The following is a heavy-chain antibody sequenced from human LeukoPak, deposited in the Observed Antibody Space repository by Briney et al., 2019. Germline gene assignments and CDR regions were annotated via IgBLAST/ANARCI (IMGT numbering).Heavy chain of an antibody. J-gene: IGHJ4*02. D-gene: IGHD6-13*01. Sequence: PGGSLRLSCAASGFTFSSYEMNWVRQAPGKGLEWVSYISSSGSTIYYADSVKGRFTISRDNAKNSLYLQMNSLRADDTALYYCAKSVRIRNSWSPPGDWGQGTLVTVSS. CDR1: GFTFSSYE. V-gene: IGHV3-48*03. CDR3: AKSVRIRNSWSPPGD. CDR2: ISSSGSTI.